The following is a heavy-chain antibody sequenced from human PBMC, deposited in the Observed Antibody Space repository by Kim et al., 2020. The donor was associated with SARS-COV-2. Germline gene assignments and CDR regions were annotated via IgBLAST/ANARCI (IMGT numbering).Heavy chain of an antibody. V-gene: IGHV3-7*01. D-gene: IGHD3-3*01. CDR3: ARAVSADAFWSGYDDAFDI. Sequence: GGSLRLSCAASGFTFSSYWMSWVRQAPGKGLEWVANIKQDGSEKYYVDSVKGRFTISRDNAKNSLYLQMNSLRAEDTAVYYCARAVSADAFWSGYDDAFDIWGQGTMVTVSS. J-gene: IGHJ3*02. CDR1: GFTFSSYW. CDR2: IKQDGSEK.